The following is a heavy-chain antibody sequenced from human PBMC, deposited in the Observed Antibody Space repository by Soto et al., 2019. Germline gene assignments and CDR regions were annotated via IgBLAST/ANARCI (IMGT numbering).Heavy chain of an antibody. J-gene: IGHJ6*02. V-gene: IGHV1-69*01. CDR1: GGTFSSYA. CDR2: IIPIFGTA. Sequence: QVQLVQSGAEVQKPGSSVKVSCKASGGTFSSYAISWVRQAPGQGLEWMGGIIPIFGTANYAQKFQGRVTITADESTSTAYMELSSLRSEDTAVYYCARGDRGVTNYYYYYGMDVWGQGTTVTVSS. D-gene: IGHD3-10*01. CDR3: ARGDRGVTNYYYYYGMDV.